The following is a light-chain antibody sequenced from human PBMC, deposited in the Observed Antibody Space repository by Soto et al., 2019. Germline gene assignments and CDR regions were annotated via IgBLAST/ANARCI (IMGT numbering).Light chain of an antibody. CDR2: LNDDGSH. Sequence: QLVLTQSPSASASLGASVKLTCTLSSGHSSYSIAWHQQQPEKGPRYLMKLNDDGSHTKGDGIPDRFSGSSSGAERYLTISSLQSEDEAVYYCQTWGTGVHVVFGGGTQLTVL. CDR3: QTWGTGVHVV. CDR1: SGHSSYS. V-gene: IGLV4-69*01. J-gene: IGLJ2*01.